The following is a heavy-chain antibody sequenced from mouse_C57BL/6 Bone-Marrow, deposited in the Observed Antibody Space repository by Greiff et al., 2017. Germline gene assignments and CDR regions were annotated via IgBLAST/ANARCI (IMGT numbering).Heavy chain of an antibody. J-gene: IGHJ3*01. V-gene: IGHV1-64*01. CDR2: IHPNSGST. Sequence: QVQLQQPGAELVKPGASVKLSCKASGYTFTSYWMHWVKQRPGQGLEWIGMIHPNSGSTNYNEKFKSKATLTLDKSSSTAYMQLSSLTSEDSAVYYCARRDGYPAWFAYWGQGTLVTVSA. D-gene: IGHD2-3*01. CDR3: ARRDGYPAWFAY. CDR1: GYTFTSYW.